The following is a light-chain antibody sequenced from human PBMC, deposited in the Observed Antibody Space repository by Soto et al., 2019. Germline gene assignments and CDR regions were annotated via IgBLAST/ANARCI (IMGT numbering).Light chain of an antibody. Sequence: EIQMTQSPSTLSAFVGDRVTITCRASQGISNSLAWYQQKPGKAPELLIYGASTLQIGVPSRFRGSRSGTDITLTISSLQPDDSATYYCQQYHTYSGTFGQGTKV. CDR1: QGISNS. CDR3: QQYHTYSGT. J-gene: IGKJ1*01. CDR2: GAS. V-gene: IGKV1-5*01.